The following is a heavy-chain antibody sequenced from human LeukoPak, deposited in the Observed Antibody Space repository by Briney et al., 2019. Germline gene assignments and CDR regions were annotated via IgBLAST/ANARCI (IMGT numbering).Heavy chain of an antibody. CDR1: GGSLSSGDYY. CDR2: IYYSGNT. Sequence: PSETLSLTCTVSGGSLSSGDYYWSWIRQPPGKGLEWIGYIYYSGNTYYNPSLKSRVTMSVETSKNQFSLKLNSVTAADTAVYYCARDVSSTLILDYWGQGTLVTVSS. V-gene: IGHV4-30-4*08. D-gene: IGHD2-21*01. CDR3: ARDVSSTLILDY. J-gene: IGHJ4*02.